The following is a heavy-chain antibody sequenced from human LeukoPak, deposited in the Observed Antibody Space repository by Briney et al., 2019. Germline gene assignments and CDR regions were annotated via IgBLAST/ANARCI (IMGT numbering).Heavy chain of an antibody. J-gene: IGHJ4*02. CDR3: ARDYNGSGSGVFDY. D-gene: IGHD3-10*01. V-gene: IGHV1-69*01. CDR1: GGTFSSYA. CDR2: IIPIFGTA. Sequence: SVSVSCKASGGTFSSYAISWVRQAPGQGLEWMGGIIPIFGTANYAQKFQGRVTITADESTSTAYMELSSLRSEDTAVYYCARDYNGSGSGVFDYWGQGTVVTVSS.